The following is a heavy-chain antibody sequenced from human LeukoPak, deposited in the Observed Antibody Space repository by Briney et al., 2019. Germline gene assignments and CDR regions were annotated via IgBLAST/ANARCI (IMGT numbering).Heavy chain of an antibody. J-gene: IGHJ4*02. CDR1: GFTFSSYW. Sequence: GGSLRLSCAASGFTFSSYWMNWVRQAPGKGLEWVANINQDGSKRYYVDSVKGRFTISRDNAKNSLYLQMNSLRAEDTAVYYCARDPDVIVGVNFDCWGQGTLVTVSS. D-gene: IGHD1-26*01. V-gene: IGHV3-7*01. CDR3: ARDPDVIVGVNFDC. CDR2: INQDGSKR.